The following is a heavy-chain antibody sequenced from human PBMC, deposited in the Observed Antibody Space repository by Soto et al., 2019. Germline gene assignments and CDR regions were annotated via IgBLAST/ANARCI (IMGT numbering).Heavy chain of an antibody. CDR2: IWYDGSNK. D-gene: IGHD6-6*01. CDR1: GFTFSSYG. J-gene: IGHJ4*02. V-gene: IGHV3-33*01. Sequence: QVQLVESGGGVVQPGRSLRLSCAASGFTFSSYGMHWVRQAPGKGLEWVAVIWYDGSNKYYADSVKGRFTISRDNSKNTXYXXMNSLRAEDTAVYYCAREGSSSSPWGSGWQRGFDYWGQGTLVTVSS. CDR3: AREGSSSSPWGSGWQRGFDY.